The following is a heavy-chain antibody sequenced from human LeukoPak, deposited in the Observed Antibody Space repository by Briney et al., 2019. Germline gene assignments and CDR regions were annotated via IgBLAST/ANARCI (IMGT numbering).Heavy chain of an antibody. V-gene: IGHV1-2*02. D-gene: IGHD3-10*01. CDR2: INPNSGGT. CDR1: GYTFTGYY. Sequence: ASVKVSCKASGYTFTGYYMHWVRQAPGQGLEWMGWINPNSGGTNYAQKFQGRVTMTRDTSISTAYMELSRLRSDDTAVYYCARKYGSGSYYYAQPFDYWGQGTLVTASS. J-gene: IGHJ4*02. CDR3: ARKYGSGSYYYAQPFDY.